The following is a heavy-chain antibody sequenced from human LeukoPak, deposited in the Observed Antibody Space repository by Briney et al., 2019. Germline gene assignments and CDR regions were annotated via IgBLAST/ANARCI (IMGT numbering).Heavy chain of an antibody. CDR3: AKDLRGYSYGLLDDY. Sequence: GGSLRLSCSGSGFTFSDYAMYWVRQAPGKGLEYVSAVISNGRSTYLADTVKGRFTISRDNSKNTLYLQMNSLRAEDTAVYYCAKDLRGYSYGLLDDYWGQGTLVTVSS. D-gene: IGHD5-18*01. CDR1: GFTFSDYA. V-gene: IGHV3-64*04. J-gene: IGHJ4*02. CDR2: VISNGRST.